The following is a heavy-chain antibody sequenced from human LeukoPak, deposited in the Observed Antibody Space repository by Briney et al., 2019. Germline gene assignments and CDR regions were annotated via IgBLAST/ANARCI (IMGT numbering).Heavy chain of an antibody. V-gene: IGHV1-18*01. CDR3: ARGVVVVPADYYYMDV. Sequence: ASVKVSCKASGYTFTSYSITWVRQAPGQGLEWMGWISAYNGNTNYAQKLQGRVTMTTDTSTSTAYMELRSLTSDDTAVYYCARGVVVVPADYYYMDVWGKGTTVTVSS. J-gene: IGHJ6*03. D-gene: IGHD2-2*01. CDR2: ISAYNGNT. CDR1: GYTFTSYS.